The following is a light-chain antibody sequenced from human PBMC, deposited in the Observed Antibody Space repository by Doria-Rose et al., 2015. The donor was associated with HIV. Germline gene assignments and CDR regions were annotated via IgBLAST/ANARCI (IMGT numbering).Light chain of an antibody. CDR3: QQYYDTPS. Sequence: TQSPESLGMSLGERATLNCKSNQSPLYTSKNYLAWYQRKPGQPPKLLIYWASTRQSGVPARFSGSGSGTDFTLTISSLEAEDVAVYYCQQYYDTPSFGPGTTVDIK. CDR1: QSPLYTSKNY. V-gene: IGKV4-1*01. CDR2: WAS. J-gene: IGKJ3*01.